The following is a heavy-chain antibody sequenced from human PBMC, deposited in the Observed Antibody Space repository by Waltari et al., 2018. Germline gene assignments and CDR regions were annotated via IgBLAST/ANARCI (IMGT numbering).Heavy chain of an antibody. J-gene: IGHJ3*01. V-gene: IGHV4-39*01. Sequence: QLQLQESGPGLVKPSETLSFTCSVSGVSITSSRHYWAWIRQPPGQGLEWIATMSYSGATYSGPSLKSRVTISRDTSKNQLSLKLGSVTAADTAIYYCATYIGASLGTAAFDVWGQGTMVTVSS. CDR3: ATYIGASLGTAAFDV. CDR2: MSYSGAT. CDR1: GVSITSSRHY. D-gene: IGHD5-12*01.